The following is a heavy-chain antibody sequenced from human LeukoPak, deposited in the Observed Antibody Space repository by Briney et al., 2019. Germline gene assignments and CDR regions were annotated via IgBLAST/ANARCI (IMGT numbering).Heavy chain of an antibody. CDR1: GGTFISYA. D-gene: IGHD3-22*01. Sequence: SVKVSCKASGGTFISYAISWVRQAPGQGFEWMGGIIPIFGTANYAQKFQGRVTITADESTSTADMELSSLRSEDTAVYYCARPESSGYDYWGQGTLVTVSS. J-gene: IGHJ4*02. V-gene: IGHV1-69*13. CDR3: ARPESSGYDY. CDR2: IIPIFGTA.